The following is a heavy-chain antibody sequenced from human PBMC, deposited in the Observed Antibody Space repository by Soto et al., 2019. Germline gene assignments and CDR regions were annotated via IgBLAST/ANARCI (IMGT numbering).Heavy chain of an antibody. J-gene: IGHJ4*02. Sequence: PRGSLRLSCASSGFIFSNYAMHWVRQAPGKGLEWVAVISYGGDNKYYADSVRGRFAISRDNLKNTLDLQMNSLNPEDTAVYHCAKARHSTSWYGLEADLWGQGTLVTVSS. V-gene: IGHV3-30*09. CDR2: ISYGGDNK. D-gene: IGHD6-13*01. CDR3: AKARHSTSWYGLEADL. CDR1: GFIFSNYA.